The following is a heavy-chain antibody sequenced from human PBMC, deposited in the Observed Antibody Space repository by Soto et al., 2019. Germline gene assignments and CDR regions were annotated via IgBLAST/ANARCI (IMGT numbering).Heavy chain of an antibody. Sequence: PGGSLRLSCAASGFIFSDYYIDWVRQAPGKGLEWVGRSKNKANNDTSEYAASVKGRFIISRDESKNSLYLQMNSLKTEDTAVYYCATSCGGGSCYRESPSWGQGTLVTVSS. CDR3: ATSCGGGSCYRESPS. V-gene: IGHV3-72*01. CDR1: GFIFSDYY. J-gene: IGHJ5*02. D-gene: IGHD2-15*01. CDR2: SKNKANNDTS.